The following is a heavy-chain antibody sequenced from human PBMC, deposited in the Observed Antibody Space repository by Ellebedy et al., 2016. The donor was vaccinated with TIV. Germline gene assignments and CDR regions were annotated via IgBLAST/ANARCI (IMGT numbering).Heavy chain of an antibody. Sequence: GESLKISCAASGFTFSSYGMHWVRQAPGKRLAWVAFIRYDGSNTYYADSVNGRFTISRDNSKNTLYLQMNSRRAEDTAVYYCAKDRRPYYYDSSGYYPGIYWGQGTLVTVSS. CDR2: IRYDGSNT. V-gene: IGHV3-30*02. J-gene: IGHJ4*02. CDR1: GFTFSSYG. D-gene: IGHD3-22*01. CDR3: AKDRRPYYYDSSGYYPGIY.